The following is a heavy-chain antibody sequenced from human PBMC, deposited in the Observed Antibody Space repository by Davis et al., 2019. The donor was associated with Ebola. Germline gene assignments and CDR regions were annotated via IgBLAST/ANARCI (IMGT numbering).Heavy chain of an antibody. V-gene: IGHV3-73*01. Sequence: GGSLRPSCAASGFTFSGSAMHWVRLASGAGLEWVGRTRSKANSYATAYAASVKGRFTISRDDSKNTAYLQMNSLKTEDTAVYYCTALINMVRGVAPDYYYGMDVWGQGTTVTVSS. J-gene: IGHJ6*02. CDR1: GFTFSGSA. CDR3: TALINMVRGVAPDYYYGMDV. D-gene: IGHD3-10*01. CDR2: TRSKANSYAT.